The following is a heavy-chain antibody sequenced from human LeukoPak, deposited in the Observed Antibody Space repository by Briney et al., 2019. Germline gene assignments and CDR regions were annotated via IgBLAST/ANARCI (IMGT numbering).Heavy chain of an antibody. J-gene: IGHJ4*02. CDR3: AKDRGYDILTGLDY. CDR2: ISYDGSNK. V-gene: IGHV3-30*18. D-gene: IGHD3-9*01. CDR1: GFTFSSYG. Sequence: GRSLRLSCAASGFTFSSYGMHWVRQAPGKGLEWVAVISYDGSNKYYADSVKGRFTISRDNSKNTLYLQMNSLRAEDTAVYYCAKDRGYDILTGLDYWGQGTPVTVSS.